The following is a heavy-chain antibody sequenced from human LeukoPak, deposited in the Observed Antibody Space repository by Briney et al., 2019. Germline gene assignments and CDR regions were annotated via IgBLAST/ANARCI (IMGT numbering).Heavy chain of an antibody. CDR2: ITYSSGYT. Sequence: PGGSLRLSCAASGFTFSSYDMSWVRQAPGKGLEWVSGITYSSGYTYYADSVKGRFTISRDNSRNTLYLQMNSLRAEDTAVYYCAKSPYGLGTYAIAGDYWGQGTLVTVSS. V-gene: IGHV3-23*01. J-gene: IGHJ4*02. D-gene: IGHD3-10*01. CDR3: AKSPYGLGTYAIAGDY. CDR1: GFTFSSYD.